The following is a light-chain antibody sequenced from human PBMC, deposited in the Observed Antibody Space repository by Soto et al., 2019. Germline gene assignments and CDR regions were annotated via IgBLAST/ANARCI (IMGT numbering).Light chain of an antibody. V-gene: IGKV1-9*01. CDR3: QHRHSYPIT. CDR1: QGISTN. J-gene: IGKJ5*01. Sequence: DIQLTQSPSFLSASVGDRVTITCRARQGISTNLAWYQQKPGKAPKLLIHTASTLQSGVPSRFSGSGSGTEFTLTISSLQPEDFASYYCQHRHSYPITFGQGTRLEI. CDR2: TAS.